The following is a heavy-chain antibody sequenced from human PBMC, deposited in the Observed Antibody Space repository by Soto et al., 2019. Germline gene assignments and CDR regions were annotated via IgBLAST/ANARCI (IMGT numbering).Heavy chain of an antibody. CDR1: GFSVSSNY. J-gene: IGHJ5*02. CDR2: LCSGANT. CDR3: ARGSHCSGGSCKSYNWFDP. D-gene: IGHD2-15*01. V-gene: IGHV3-66*01. Sequence: GGSLRLSCAVSGFSVSSNYMSWVCQAPGKGLEWVSILCSGANTHNADSVRGTFTISRDNAKNTLYLQMNSLRAEDTAVYYCARGSHCSGGSCKSYNWFDPWGQGTLVTVSS.